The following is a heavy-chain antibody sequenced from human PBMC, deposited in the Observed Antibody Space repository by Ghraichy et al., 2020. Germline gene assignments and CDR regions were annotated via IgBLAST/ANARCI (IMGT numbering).Heavy chain of an antibody. CDR1: GFTFSSYT. CDR3: ARSYDYGDHIDY. V-gene: IGHV3-21*01. J-gene: IGHJ4*02. D-gene: IGHD4-17*01. CDR2: ISRSGSSI. Sequence: GGSLRLSCAASGFTFSSYTMNWVRQAPGKGLEWGSSISRSGSSIYYADSLKGRFTISRDNAQNSLYVQMNSLRAEDTAVYYCARSYDYGDHIDYWGQGTLVTVSS.